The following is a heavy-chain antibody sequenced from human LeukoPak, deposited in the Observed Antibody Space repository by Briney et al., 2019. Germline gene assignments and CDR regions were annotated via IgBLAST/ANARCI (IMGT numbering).Heavy chain of an antibody. J-gene: IGHJ4*02. CDR3: ARLVCGGGSCPAEFDY. CDR2: IYYSGST. D-gene: IGHD2-15*01. CDR1: DYSINSNNW. V-gene: IGHV4-28*01. Sequence: SDTLSLTCAVSDYSINSNNWWVWIRQPPGKGLEWIGSIYYSGSTYYNPSLNSRVTMFIDMSKNHFSLKMSSVTATDTAVYYCARLVCGGGSCPAEFDYWGQGTLVTVSS.